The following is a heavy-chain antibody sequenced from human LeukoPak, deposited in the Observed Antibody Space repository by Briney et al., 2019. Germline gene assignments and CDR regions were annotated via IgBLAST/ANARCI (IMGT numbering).Heavy chain of an antibody. CDR1: GFTFRKYW. CDR2: MNQDGGEK. CDR3: ARDLGYSSFDY. Sequence: GGSLRLSCAASGFTFRKYWMSWVRQAPGKGLEWVANMNQDGGEKNYVDSVKGRFTISRDNARNSLYLQMNSQTVDDTAVYYCARDLGYSSFDYWGQGALVTVSS. D-gene: IGHD2-15*01. J-gene: IGHJ4*02. V-gene: IGHV3-7*01.